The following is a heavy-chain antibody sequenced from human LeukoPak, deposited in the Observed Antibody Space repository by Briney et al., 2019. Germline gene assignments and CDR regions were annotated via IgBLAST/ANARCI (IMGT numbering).Heavy chain of an antibody. D-gene: IGHD7-27*01. CDR2: VFQSGHS. J-gene: IGHJ4*02. CDR1: GDSISSSSFY. V-gene: IGHV4-39*01. CDR3: ARLGTGDQGATFDY. Sequence: PSETLSLTCAVSGDSISSSSFYWGWIRQTPGKGLEWIGCVFQSGHSFYNPSLKSRATVSVDTSKNQFSLKLSSVTAADTAVYYCARLGTGDQGATFDYWGQGTLVTVSS.